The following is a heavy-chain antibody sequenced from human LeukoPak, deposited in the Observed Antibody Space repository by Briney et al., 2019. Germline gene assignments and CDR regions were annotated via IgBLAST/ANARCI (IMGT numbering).Heavy chain of an antibody. CDR1: GITLSNYG. CDR3: AKRGVVIRVILVGFHKEAYYFES. V-gene: IGHV3-23*01. Sequence: PGGSLRLSCAVSGITLSNYGMSWVRQAPGKGREWVAGISDSGGSTKYADSVKGRFTISRDNPKNTLFLQMNSLSAEDTAVYFCAKRGVVIRVILVGFHKEAYYFESWGQGALVTVSS. J-gene: IGHJ4*02. D-gene: IGHD3/OR15-3a*01. CDR2: ISDSGGST.